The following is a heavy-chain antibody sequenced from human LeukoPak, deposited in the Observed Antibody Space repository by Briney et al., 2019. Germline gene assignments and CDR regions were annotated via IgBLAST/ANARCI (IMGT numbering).Heavy chain of an antibody. J-gene: IGHJ4*02. CDR1: GFTFRSYA. CDR2: LSGGGGGT. V-gene: IGHV3-23*01. Sequence: GGSLRLSCVASGFTFRSYAMNWVREAPGRGLEWVSTLSGGGGGTYYAHPVKGRSTISRDNSKSTLYLQMKSLRAEDTAVYFCAKSDAYDTTYYFDFWGQGTLVTVSS. D-gene: IGHD3-22*01. CDR3: AKSDAYDTTYYFDF.